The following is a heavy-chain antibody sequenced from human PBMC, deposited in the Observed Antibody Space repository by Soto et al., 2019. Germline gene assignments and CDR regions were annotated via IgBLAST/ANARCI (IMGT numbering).Heavy chain of an antibody. CDR3: AKDGGYCRRTSCSGIYYSFEY. V-gene: IGHV3-23*01. Sequence: PGGSLRLSCAASGFTFSSYAMSWVRQAPGKGLEWVSAISGSGGSTYYADSVKGRFTISRDNSKNTLYLQMNSLRAEDTAVYYCAKDGGYCRRTSCSGIYYSFEYWGQGTRVNVAS. D-gene: IGHD2-2*01. J-gene: IGHJ4*02. CDR1: GFTFSSYA. CDR2: ISGSGGST.